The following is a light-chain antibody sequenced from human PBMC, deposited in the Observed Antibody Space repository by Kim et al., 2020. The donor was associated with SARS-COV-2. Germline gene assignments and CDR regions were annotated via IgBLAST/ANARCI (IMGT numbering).Light chain of an antibody. CDR1: QDISNY. V-gene: IGKV1-33*01. J-gene: IGKJ4*01. Sequence: DIQMTQSPSSLSASVGDRVTITCQASQDISNYLNWYQKKPGKAPKLLIYDASNLETGVPSRFSGSGSGTDFSFPISSLQPEDIATYYCQQYDNLPPLTFGGGTKVDIK. CDR2: DAS. CDR3: QQYDNLPPLT.